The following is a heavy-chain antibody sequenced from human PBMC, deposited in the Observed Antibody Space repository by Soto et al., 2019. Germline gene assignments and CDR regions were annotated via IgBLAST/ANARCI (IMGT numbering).Heavy chain of an antibody. CDR2: IYYSGST. D-gene: IGHD3-10*01. CDR3: ARHNASGYFDY. J-gene: IGHJ4*02. V-gene: IGHV4-59*08. Sequence: QVQLQESGPGLVKPSETLSLTCTVSGGSISSYYWSWIRQPPGKGLEWIAYIYYSGSTNYNPSPKSRVTISVDTSKNQFSLKLSSVTAADTAVYYCARHNASGYFDYWGQGTLVTVSS. CDR1: GGSISSYY.